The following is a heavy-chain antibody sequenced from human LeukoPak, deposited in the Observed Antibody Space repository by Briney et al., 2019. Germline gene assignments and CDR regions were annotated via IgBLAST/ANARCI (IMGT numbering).Heavy chain of an antibody. CDR3: ARHPNSNWDY. D-gene: IGHD6-13*01. J-gene: IGHJ4*02. CDR2: LYSGGST. V-gene: IGHV3-66*04. Sequence: PGGSLRLSCAASGFTFSNYVMGWVRQAPGKGLEWVSALYSGGSTYYADSVKGRFTISRDDSKNALYLQMNSLRVEDTAVYYCARHPNSNWDYWGQGTLVIVS. CDR1: GFTFSNYV.